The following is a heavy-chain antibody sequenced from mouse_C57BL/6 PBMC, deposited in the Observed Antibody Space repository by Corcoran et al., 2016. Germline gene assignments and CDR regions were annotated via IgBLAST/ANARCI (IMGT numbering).Heavy chain of an antibody. V-gene: IGHV1-26*01. CDR2: INPNNGGT. J-gene: IGHJ4*01. CDR3: AKLDYGSRGAMDY. CDR1: GYTFTDYY. Sequence: EVQLQQSGPELVKPGASVKISCKASGYTFTDYYMNWVKQSHGKSLEWIGDINPNNGGTSYNQKFKGKATLTVDKSSSTAYMELRSLTSEDSAVYYCAKLDYGSRGAMDYWGQGTSVTVSS. D-gene: IGHD1-1*01.